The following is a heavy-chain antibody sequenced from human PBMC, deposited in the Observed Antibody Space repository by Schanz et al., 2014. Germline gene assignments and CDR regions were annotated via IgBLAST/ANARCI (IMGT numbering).Heavy chain of an antibody. Sequence: QIQLVQSGPEVKKPGATVKVSCKASGYIFINSGISWVRQAPGQGLEWMGWISVYNHNKEYDQKFQGRVTMTTDTSTNTAYMELRSLRSDDTAVYYCAKAEYDILTDSYSRLDPWGQGTRVTVSS. V-gene: IGHV1-18*01. CDR1: GYIFINSG. D-gene: IGHD3-9*01. CDR3: AKAEYDILTDSYSRLDP. CDR2: ISVYNHNK. J-gene: IGHJ5*02.